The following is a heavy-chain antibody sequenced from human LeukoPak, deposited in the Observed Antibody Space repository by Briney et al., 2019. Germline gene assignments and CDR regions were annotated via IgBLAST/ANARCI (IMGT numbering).Heavy chain of an antibody. CDR3: ARDLTGSYYPHWFDP. D-gene: IGHD1-26*01. CDR2: VYYSGST. J-gene: IGHJ5*02. Sequence: SETLSLTCTVSGGSISTYYWSWIRQPPGKGLEWIGYVYYSGSTYYNPSLKSRVTISVDRSKNQFSLKLSSVTAADTAVYYCARDLTGSYYPHWFDPWGQGTLVTVSS. V-gene: IGHV4-59*12. CDR1: GGSISTYY.